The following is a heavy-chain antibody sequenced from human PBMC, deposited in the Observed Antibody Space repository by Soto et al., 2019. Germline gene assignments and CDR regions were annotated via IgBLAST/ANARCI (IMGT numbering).Heavy chain of an antibody. Sequence: GGSLRLSCAASLFPFRNAWLRCLRQPLGTRLDRHGRTKSKTDGATTNYAAPLKARLTISRDHSTHPPYLQMNSLTTEHTTVYYCTASQTGLRSFHWYDPPPLYYSYAAMDVWGHGTTVPVDS. CDR3: TASQTGLRSFHWYDPPPLYYSYAAMDV. CDR2: TKSKTDGATT. CDR1: LFPFRNAW. V-gene: IGHV3-15*01. D-gene: IGHD3-9*01. J-gene: IGHJ6*01.